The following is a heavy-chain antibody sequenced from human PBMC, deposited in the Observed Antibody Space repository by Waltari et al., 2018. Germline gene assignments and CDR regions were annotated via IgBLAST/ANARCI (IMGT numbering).Heavy chain of an antibody. V-gene: IGHV3-21*02. Sequence: EVLLVESGGGLVKPGGSLRLSCAASGFTFRSYGMNWVRQAPGKGLEWVSSISSSGSYTHYVDSVKGRFTISRDNAKNSLYLQMNTLRAEDTAVYYCARGGWGFYLDDWGQGTLVTSSS. CDR2: ISSSGSYT. CDR1: GFTFRSYG. J-gene: IGHJ4*02. CDR3: ARGGWGFYLDD. D-gene: IGHD7-27*01.